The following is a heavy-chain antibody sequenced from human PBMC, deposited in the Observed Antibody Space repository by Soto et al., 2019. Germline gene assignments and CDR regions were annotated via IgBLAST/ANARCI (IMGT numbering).Heavy chain of an antibody. CDR3: ARPVDGYPGY. CDR2: IFPGVSDT. CDR1: GYIFTSQW. J-gene: IGHJ4*02. V-gene: IGHV5-51*01. D-gene: IGHD5-12*01. Sequence: GESLKISCKGSGYIFTSQWIGWVRQEPGKGLEWMGLIFPGVSDTRYSPSFQGQVTISADKSISTAFLQWSSLTASDTAMYYCARPVDGYPGYCGQGTLVTVSS.